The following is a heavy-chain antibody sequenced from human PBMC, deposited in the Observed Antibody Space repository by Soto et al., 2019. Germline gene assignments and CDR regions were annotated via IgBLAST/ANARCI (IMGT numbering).Heavy chain of an antibody. CDR1: GFTFSSYA. CDR3: VKVSGYNSGHFDC. J-gene: IGHJ4*02. Sequence: PGGSLRLSCAASGFTFSSYAMDWVRQAPGKGLEWLSYISSSGGSIYYADSVRGRFSISRDNAKNSLYLQMNSLREEDMAVYYCVKVSGYNSGHFDCWGQGTLVTVS. V-gene: IGHV3-48*02. CDR2: ISSSGGSI. D-gene: IGHD5-18*01.